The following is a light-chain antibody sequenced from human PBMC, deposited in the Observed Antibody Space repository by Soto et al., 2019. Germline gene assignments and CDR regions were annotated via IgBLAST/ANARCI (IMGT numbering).Light chain of an antibody. CDR1: QSVTSN. V-gene: IGKV3-15*01. CDR2: GVS. CDR3: QQSSQWPLT. J-gene: IGKJ4*01. Sequence: GMTQSPETLSVSHGERATLSCRASQSVTSNLAWYQQKPGQAPRLLMYGVSTRATGIPARFGGSGSATEFTLTISSLQSEDFALYYCQQSSQWPLTFSGGANVDI.